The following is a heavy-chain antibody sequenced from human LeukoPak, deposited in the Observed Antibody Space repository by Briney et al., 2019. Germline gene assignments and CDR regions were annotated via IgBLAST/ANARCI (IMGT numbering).Heavy chain of an antibody. J-gene: IGHJ4*02. Sequence: SETLSLTCTVSGGSISSGGYCWSWIRQRPGKGLEWIGHIYYSGSTSYNPSLKSRVTISRDTSKNQFSLKLSSVTAADTAVYCARRSCRLAVDYWGQGTLVTVSS. CDR3: ARRSCRLAVDY. D-gene: IGHD1-26*01. CDR2: IYYSGST. V-gene: IGHV4-31*03. CDR1: GGSISSGGYC.